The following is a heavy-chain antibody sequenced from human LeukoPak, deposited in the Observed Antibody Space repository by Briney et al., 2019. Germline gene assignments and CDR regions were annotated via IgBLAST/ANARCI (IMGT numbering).Heavy chain of an antibody. Sequence: GGSLRLSCAASGFTFSSYEMNWVRQAPGQGLEWVSYISSRGSAIYYADSVKGRFTISRDNAKNSLYLQMSSLRADDTAVYYCARGGHDPGIPFDIWGQGTMATVSS. CDR1: GFTFSSYE. V-gene: IGHV3-48*03. CDR3: ARGGHDPGIPFDI. J-gene: IGHJ3*02. CDR2: ISSRGSAI. D-gene: IGHD1-1*01.